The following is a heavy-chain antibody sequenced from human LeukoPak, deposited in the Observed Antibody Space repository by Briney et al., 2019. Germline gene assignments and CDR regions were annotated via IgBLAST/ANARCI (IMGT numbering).Heavy chain of an antibody. J-gene: IGHJ4*02. V-gene: IGHV4-59*01. CDR3: ARDFPDGDYHSYFDN. CDR1: GDSISNYN. Sequence: SETLSLTCTVSGDSISNYNWSWIRQPPGKGLEWIGNIYYSGSTNYNPSLKSRVTISVDTPKNQFSLKLRSVTAADTAVYYCARDFPDGDYHSYFDNWGQGTLVTVSS. CDR2: IYYSGST. D-gene: IGHD4-17*01.